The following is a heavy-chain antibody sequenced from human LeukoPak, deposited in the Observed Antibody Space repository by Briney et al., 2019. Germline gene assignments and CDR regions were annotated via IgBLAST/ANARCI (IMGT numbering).Heavy chain of an antibody. J-gene: IGHJ3*02. Sequence: SEALSLTCTVSRGSISSSSYYWGWIRHPPGNGLEWIGSIYYSGSTNYNPPLKSGVTISVDTFKNQFSLKLSSVTAADTAVYYCARIRGYSYGYPDAFDIWGQGTMVTVSS. CDR1: RGSISSSSYY. V-gene: IGHV4-39*01. D-gene: IGHD5-18*01. CDR3: ARIRGYSYGYPDAFDI. CDR2: IYYSGST.